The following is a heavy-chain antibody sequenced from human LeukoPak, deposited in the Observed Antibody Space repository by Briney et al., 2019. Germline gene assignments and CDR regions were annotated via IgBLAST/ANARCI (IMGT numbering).Heavy chain of an antibody. CDR2: ISGSGGST. V-gene: IGHV3-23*01. J-gene: IGHJ4*02. D-gene: IGHD3-22*01. CDR1: GFTFSSYS. CDR3: AKQQAGYYDSNGYPFDY. Sequence: PGGSLRLSCAASGFTFSSYSMNWVRQTPGKGLEWVSAISGSGGSTYYADFVKGRFTISRDNSKNTLYLQVNSLRAEDTAVYYCAKQQAGYYDSNGYPFDYWGQGTLVTVSS.